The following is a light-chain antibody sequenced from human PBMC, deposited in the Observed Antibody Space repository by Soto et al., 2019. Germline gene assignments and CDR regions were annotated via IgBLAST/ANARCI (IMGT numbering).Light chain of an antibody. J-gene: IGKJ1*01. CDR2: WAS. CDR3: LQYHNLWT. Sequence: DIVMTQSPDSLAVSLGERATINCKSSQSVLYSSNNKNYLAWYQQKPGQSPKLLFYWASTRESGVPDRISASGSGTEFTLTISSLQPEDFTVYSCLQYHNLWTFGQGTKVDIK. CDR1: QSVLYSSNNKNY. V-gene: IGKV4-1*01.